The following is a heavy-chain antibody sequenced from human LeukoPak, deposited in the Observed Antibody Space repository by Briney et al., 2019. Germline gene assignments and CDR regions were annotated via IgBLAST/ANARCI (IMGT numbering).Heavy chain of an antibody. D-gene: IGHD3-10*01. J-gene: IGHJ3*02. CDR1: GFSYSSYA. Sequence: GGSLRLSCAASGFSYSSYAMIWVRQAPGEGLEWVSGISGSAATTYYADSAKGRFTISRDNSKNRLYLQMNSLRVEDTAVYYCAKSVGIIRRGAFDIWGQGTMVTVSS. CDR2: ISGSAATT. CDR3: AKSVGIIRRGAFDI. V-gene: IGHV3-23*01.